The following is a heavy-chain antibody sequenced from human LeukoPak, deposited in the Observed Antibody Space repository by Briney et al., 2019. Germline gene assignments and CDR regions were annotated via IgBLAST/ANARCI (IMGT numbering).Heavy chain of an antibody. V-gene: IGHV4-59*01. D-gene: IGHD3-10*01. J-gene: IGHJ6*04. CDR2: IYYSGST. Sequence: SETLSLTCTVSGGSISSYYWSWIRQPPEKGLEWIGYIYYSGSTNYNPSLKSRVTISVDTSKNQFSLKLSSVTAADTAVYYCARGGVLLWFGESSLYGMDVWGKGTTVTVSS. CDR1: GGSISSYY. CDR3: ARGGVLLWFGESSLYGMDV.